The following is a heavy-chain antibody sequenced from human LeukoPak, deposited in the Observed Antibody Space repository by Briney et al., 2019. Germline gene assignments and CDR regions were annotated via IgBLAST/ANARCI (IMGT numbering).Heavy chain of an antibody. V-gene: IGHV3-30*02. Sequence: GGSLRLSCAASGFTFSSYGMHWVRQAPGKGLEWVAVIWYVGSNKYYADSVKGRFTISRDNSKNTLYLQMNSLRAEDTAVYYCVTDSSSRSLRHAFDIWGQGTMVTVSS. CDR3: VTDSSSRSLRHAFDI. D-gene: IGHD6-6*01. CDR2: IWYVGSNK. CDR1: GFTFSSYG. J-gene: IGHJ3*02.